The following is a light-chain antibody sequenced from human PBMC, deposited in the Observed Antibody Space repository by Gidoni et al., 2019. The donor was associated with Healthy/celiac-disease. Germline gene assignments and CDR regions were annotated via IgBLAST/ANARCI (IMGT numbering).Light chain of an antibody. J-gene: IGKJ4*01. Sequence: EIVMTQSPATLSVSPGERATRSCRASQSVSSNLAGYQQKPGQAPRLLIYGASTRATGIPARFSGSGSGTEFTLTISSLQSEDFAVYYCQQYNNWPLTFGGGTKVEIK. CDR2: GAS. V-gene: IGKV3-15*01. CDR3: QQYNNWPLT. CDR1: QSVSSN.